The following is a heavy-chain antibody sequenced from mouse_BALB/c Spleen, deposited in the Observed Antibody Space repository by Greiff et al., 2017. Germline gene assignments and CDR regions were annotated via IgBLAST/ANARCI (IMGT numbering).Heavy chain of an antibody. D-gene: IGHD2-1*01. Sequence: EVNLVESGGGLVKPGGSLKLSCAASGFTFSSYAMSWVRQTPEKRLEWVASISSGGSTYYPDSVKGRFTISRDNARNILYLQMSSLRSEDTAMYYCAREEDGNYGAMDYWGQGTSVTVSS. CDR3: AREEDGNYGAMDY. CDR1: GFTFSSYA. V-gene: IGHV5-6-5*01. CDR2: ISSGGST. J-gene: IGHJ4*01.